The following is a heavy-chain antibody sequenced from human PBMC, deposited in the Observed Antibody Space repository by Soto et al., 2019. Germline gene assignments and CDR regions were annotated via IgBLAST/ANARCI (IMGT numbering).Heavy chain of an antibody. CDR1: GGSISSYY. V-gene: IGHV4-59*01. J-gene: IGHJ4*02. D-gene: IGHD5-18*01. CDR2: IYYSGST. CDR3: ARANVDTAMALGY. Sequence: SETLSLTCTVSGGSISSYYWSWIRQPPGKGLEWIGYIYYSGSTNYNPSLKSRVTISVDTSKNQFSLKLSSVTAADTAVYYCARANVDTAMALGYWGQGTLVTVSS.